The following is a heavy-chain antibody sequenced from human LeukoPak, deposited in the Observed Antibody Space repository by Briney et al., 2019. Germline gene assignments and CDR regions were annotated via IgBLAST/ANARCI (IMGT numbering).Heavy chain of an antibody. V-gene: IGHV1-18*01. D-gene: IGHD5-12*01. CDR2: ISAYNGNT. J-gene: IGHJ4*02. CDR1: GYTLTELS. CDR3: ARGAYSGYDY. Sequence: ASVKVSCKVSGYTLTELSMHWVRQAPGKGLEWMGWISAYNGNTNYAQKLQGRVTMTTDTSTSTAYMELRSLRSDDTAVYYCARGAYSGYDYWGQGTLVTVSS.